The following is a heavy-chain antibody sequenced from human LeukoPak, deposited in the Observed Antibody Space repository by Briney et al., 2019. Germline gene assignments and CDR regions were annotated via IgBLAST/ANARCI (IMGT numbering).Heavy chain of an antibody. Sequence: SETLSLTCAVYGGSFSGYYWSWIRQPPGKGLEWIGEINHSGSTNYNPSLKSRVTISVDTSKNQFSLKLSSVTAADTAVYYCARDGDYFDYWGQGTLVTVSS. D-gene: IGHD4-17*01. CDR1: GGSFSGYY. CDR2: INHSGST. CDR3: ARDGDYFDY. J-gene: IGHJ4*02. V-gene: IGHV4-34*01.